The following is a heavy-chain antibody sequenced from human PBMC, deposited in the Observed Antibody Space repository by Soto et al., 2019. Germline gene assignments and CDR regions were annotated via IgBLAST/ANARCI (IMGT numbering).Heavy chain of an antibody. J-gene: IGHJ4*02. CDR1: GFTFGDYA. CDR2: IRSKAYGGTT. CDR3: TRYAHSISGYDPRRYFDY. V-gene: IGHV3-49*04. Sequence: QRLSCTASGFTFGDYAMSWVRQAPGKGLEWVGFIRSKAYGGTTEYAASVKGRFTISRDDSKSIAYLQMNSLKTEDTAVYYCTRYAHSISGYDPRRYFDYWGQGTLVTVSS. D-gene: IGHD5-12*01.